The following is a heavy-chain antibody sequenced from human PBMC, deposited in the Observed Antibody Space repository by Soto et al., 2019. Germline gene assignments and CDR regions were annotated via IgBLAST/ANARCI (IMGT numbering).Heavy chain of an antibody. CDR2: ISAYNGNT. V-gene: IGHV1-18*01. J-gene: IGHJ5*02. Sequence: GASVKVSCKASGYTFTSYGISWVRQAPGQGLEWMGWISAYNGNTNYAQKLQGRVTMTTDTSTSTAYMELRSLRSDDTALYYCTKGRYLEWFLSGGGEESWGRGTLVTVSS. CDR3: TKGRYLEWFLSGGGEES. D-gene: IGHD3-3*01. CDR1: GYTFTSYG.